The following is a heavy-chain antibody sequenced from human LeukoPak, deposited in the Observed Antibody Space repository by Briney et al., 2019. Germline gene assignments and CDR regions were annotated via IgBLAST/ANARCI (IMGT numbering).Heavy chain of an antibody. D-gene: IGHD6-19*01. V-gene: IGHV3-23*01. Sequence: GGSLRLSCAASGFTFSTYAMSWVRQAPGKGLEWVSGISVSGDTTHYADPVKGRFTISRDNGKNSLYLQMNSLRVEDTAVYYCARDHGWQSFDLWGQGTMLTVSS. CDR3: ARDHGWQSFDL. CDR1: GFTFSTYA. J-gene: IGHJ3*01. CDR2: ISVSGDTT.